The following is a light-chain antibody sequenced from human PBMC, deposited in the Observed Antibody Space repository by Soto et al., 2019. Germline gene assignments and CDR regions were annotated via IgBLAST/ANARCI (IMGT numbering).Light chain of an antibody. V-gene: IGKV3-20*01. CDR2: GAS. CDR3: QQYVGSPRT. CDR1: QSVSSTY. J-gene: IGKJ1*01. Sequence: EIVLTQSPGTLSLSPGERATLSCRASQSVSSTYLAWYQQKPGQAPRLPIYGASSRATGIPDRFSGSGSGTDFTLTISRLEPEDFAVYYCQQYVGSPRTFGQGTKV.